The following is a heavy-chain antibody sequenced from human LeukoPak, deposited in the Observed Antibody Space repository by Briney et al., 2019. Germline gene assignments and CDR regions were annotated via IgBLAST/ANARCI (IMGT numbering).Heavy chain of an antibody. J-gene: IGHJ4*02. CDR1: GGSISTYC. V-gene: IGHV4-59*01. CDR2: IYYSGST. CDR3: ARGALLYYFDS. Sequence: PSETLSLTCTVSGGSISTYCWSWIRQPPGKGLEWIGYIYYSGSTNYNPSLKSRVTISIDASKNQFSLILSSVTAADTAVYYCARGALLYYFDSWGQGTLVTVSS. D-gene: IGHD4/OR15-4a*01.